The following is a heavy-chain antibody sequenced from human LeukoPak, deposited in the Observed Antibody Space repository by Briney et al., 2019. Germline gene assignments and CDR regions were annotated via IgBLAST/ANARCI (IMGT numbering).Heavy chain of an antibody. CDR1: GGSFSDYY. CDR3: ARRFLFIAAAGTGWFDP. CDR2: INHSGST. Sequence: SETLSLTCAVYGGSFSDYYWSWIRQPPGKGLEWIGEINHSGSTNYNPSLKSRVTISVDTSKNQFSLKLSSVTAADTAVYYCARRFLFIAAAGTGWFDPWGQGTLVTVSS. D-gene: IGHD6-13*01. J-gene: IGHJ5*02. V-gene: IGHV4-34*01.